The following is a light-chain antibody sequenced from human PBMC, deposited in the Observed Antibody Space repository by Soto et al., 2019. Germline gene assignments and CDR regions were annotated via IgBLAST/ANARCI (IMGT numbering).Light chain of an antibody. V-gene: IGKV1-39*01. CDR2: AAS. Sequence: DIQMTPSPSSLSASVGDRVTITCVAIQSISSYLNWYQQKPAKAPKLLIYAASSLQSGGPSRFIGSRSGTDFIITISSRQPEDVATYYYQQSYGTPITFGQGTRLEIK. CDR1: QSISSY. CDR3: QQSYGTPIT. J-gene: IGKJ5*01.